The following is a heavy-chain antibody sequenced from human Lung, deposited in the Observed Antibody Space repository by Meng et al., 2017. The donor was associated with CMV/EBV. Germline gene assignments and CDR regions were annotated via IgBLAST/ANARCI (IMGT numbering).Heavy chain of an antibody. V-gene: IGHV3-30*02. J-gene: IGHJ4*02. CDR2: IWFDGSSK. D-gene: IGHD1-1*01. Sequence: QGQLGGSWGGVVQQGGSLRLSCGASGLSTYGMHWVRQVPGKGLEWVAFIWFDGSSKYYADSVKGRFSISRDNSKNTLYLQMNSLRPEDTGVYYCAKDGKSGGYFDYWGQGTLVTVSS. CDR1: GLSTYG. CDR3: AKDGKSGGYFDY.